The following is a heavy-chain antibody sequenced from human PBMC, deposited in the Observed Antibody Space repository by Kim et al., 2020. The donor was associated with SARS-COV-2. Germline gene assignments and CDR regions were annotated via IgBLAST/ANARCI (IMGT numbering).Heavy chain of an antibody. CDR3: ARVYGCSGGSCPPTDYYGMDV. J-gene: IGHJ6*02. Sequence: GGSLRLSCAASGFTFSDYYMSWIRQAPGKGLEWVSYISSSSSYTNYADSVKGRFTISRDNAKNSLYLQMNSLRAEDTAVYYCARVYGCSGGSCPPTDYYGMDVWGQGTTVTVSS. CDR1: GFTFSDYY. CDR2: ISSSSSYT. D-gene: IGHD2-15*01. V-gene: IGHV3-11*05.